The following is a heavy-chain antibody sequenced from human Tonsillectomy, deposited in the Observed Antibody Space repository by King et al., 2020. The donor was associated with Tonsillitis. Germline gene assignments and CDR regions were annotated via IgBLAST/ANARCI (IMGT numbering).Heavy chain of an antibody. CDR1: GASISSGVYY. CDR3: AREYCYSTTCYIGAGGFDY. D-gene: IGHD2-2*02. J-gene: IGHJ4*02. V-gene: IGHV4-31*03. CDR2: IYYSGST. Sequence: QLQESGPGLVKPSQTLSLTCTVSGASISSGVYYWSWIRQHPGKGLEWIGYIYYSGSTYYNPSLKSRVTISVDTSKNQFSLNLSSVTAADTAVYYCAREYCYSTTCYIGAGGFDYWGQGTLVTVSS.